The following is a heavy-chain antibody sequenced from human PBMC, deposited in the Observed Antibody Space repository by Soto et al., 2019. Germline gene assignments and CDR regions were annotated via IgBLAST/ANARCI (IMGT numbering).Heavy chain of an antibody. D-gene: IGHD4-4*01. V-gene: IGHV3-53*01. Sequence: VSLRLSFSASGFPVSSNYMNWVRPAPGKGLEWVSIIYSDGTTSYADSVNGRFTISRDNFKNTLHLQMNSLRAEDTAVYYCAILSNGGQGTRVTV. J-gene: IGHJ4*02. CDR2: IYSDGTT. CDR1: GFPVSSNY. CDR3: AILSN.